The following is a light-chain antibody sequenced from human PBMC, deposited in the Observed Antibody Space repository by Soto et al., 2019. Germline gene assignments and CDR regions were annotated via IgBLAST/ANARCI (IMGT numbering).Light chain of an antibody. CDR2: GAS. J-gene: IGKJ3*01. CDR1: QSVSSSY. Sequence: EIVLTQSPGTLSLSPGERATLSCRARQSVSSSYLAWYQQKPGQGPRLLIYGASSRATGIPDRFSGSGSGTDFTLTISRLEPEDFAVYYCQQYGSSLLFTFGPGTKVDIK. V-gene: IGKV3-20*01. CDR3: QQYGSSLLFT.